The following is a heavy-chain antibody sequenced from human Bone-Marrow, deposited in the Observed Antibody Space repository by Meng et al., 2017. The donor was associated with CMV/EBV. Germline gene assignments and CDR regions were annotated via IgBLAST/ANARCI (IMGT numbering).Heavy chain of an antibody. J-gene: IGHJ4*02. CDR1: GGSISSSSYY. CDR2: ICYSGST. D-gene: IGHD6-19*01. CDR3: ARDGAVAGTVWEC. Sequence: SETLSLTCTVSGGSISSSSYYWGWIRQPPGKGLEWIGSICYSGSTYYNPSLKSRVTISVDTSKNQFSLKLSSVTAADTAVYYCARDGAVAGTVWECWGQGTLVTVSS. V-gene: IGHV4-39*07.